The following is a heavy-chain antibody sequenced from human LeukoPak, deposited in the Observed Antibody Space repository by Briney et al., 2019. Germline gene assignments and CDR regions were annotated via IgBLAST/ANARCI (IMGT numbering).Heavy chain of an antibody. Sequence: ASVTVSCKASGYTFTGYYMHWVRQAPGQGLEWMGRINPNSGGTNYAQKFQGRVTMTRDTSISTAYMELSRLRSDDTAVYYCARGLDILTGYYEYYFDYWGQGTLVTVSS. CDR2: INPNSGGT. V-gene: IGHV1-2*06. J-gene: IGHJ4*02. CDR1: GYTFTGYY. D-gene: IGHD3-9*01. CDR3: ARGLDILTGYYEYYFDY.